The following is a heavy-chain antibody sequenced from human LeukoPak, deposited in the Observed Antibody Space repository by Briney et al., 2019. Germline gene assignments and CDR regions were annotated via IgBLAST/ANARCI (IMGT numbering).Heavy chain of an antibody. J-gene: IGHJ4*02. CDR2: IIPIFGTA. CDR3: ATTRVTTTRLDY. V-gene: IGHV1-69*13. D-gene: IGHD5-12*01. Sequence: SVKVSCKASGGTFSSYAISWVRQAPGQGLEWMGGIIPIFGTANYAQKFQGRVTITADESTSTAYMELTSLRSDDTAVYYCATTRVTTTRLDYWGQGTLVTVSS. CDR1: GGTFSSYA.